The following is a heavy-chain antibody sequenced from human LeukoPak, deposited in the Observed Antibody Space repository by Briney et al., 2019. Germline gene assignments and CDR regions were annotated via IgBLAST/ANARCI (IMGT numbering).Heavy chain of an antibody. Sequence: GASVKVSCKASGYTFTSHGMNWVRQAPGQGLEWMGWINTDTGHPTYAQGFTGRFVFSLDTSVSTAYLQISSLKAEDTAVYYCASSGSYYNYDAFDIWGQGTMVTVSS. V-gene: IGHV7-4-1*02. J-gene: IGHJ3*02. CDR1: GYTFTSHG. CDR3: ASSGSYYNYDAFDI. D-gene: IGHD3-10*01. CDR2: INTDTGHP.